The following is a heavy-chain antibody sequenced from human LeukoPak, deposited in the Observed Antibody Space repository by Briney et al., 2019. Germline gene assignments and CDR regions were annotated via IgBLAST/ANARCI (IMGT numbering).Heavy chain of an antibody. Sequence: PGGSLRLSCAASGFTFSTYWMHWVRQAPGKGPVWVSRINSDGSSTTYADSVKGRFTISRDNAKNTLYLQMNSLRAEDTAVYYCARGGVSRPTLYDYWGQGTLVTVSS. V-gene: IGHV3-74*01. D-gene: IGHD2-15*01. CDR1: GFTFSTYW. CDR3: ARGGVSRPTLYDY. CDR2: INSDGSST. J-gene: IGHJ4*02.